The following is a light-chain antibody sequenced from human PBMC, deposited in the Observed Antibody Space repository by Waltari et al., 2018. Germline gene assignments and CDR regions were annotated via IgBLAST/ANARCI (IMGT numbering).Light chain of an antibody. J-gene: IGKJ1*01. V-gene: IGKV2-24*01. CDR1: QSLVNGDGNTY. CDR2: KSS. Sequence: DIVMTQTPLSSPVTLGQPASIPCRSSQSLVNGDGNTYLSWLQQRPGQPPRLLIYKSSNRFSGVPDRFSGSGAGTDFTLKISSVEAEDVGVYYCIQAKEFPWTFGQGTKVEI. CDR3: IQAKEFPWT.